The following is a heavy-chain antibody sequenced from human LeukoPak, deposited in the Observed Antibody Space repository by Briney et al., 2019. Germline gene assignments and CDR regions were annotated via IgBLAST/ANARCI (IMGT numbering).Heavy chain of an antibody. CDR1: GYIFTCHY. V-gene: IGHV1-2*06. CDR3: ARVGDGLNDAFDI. Sequence: GASVKVSCKASGYIFTCHYTNWVRQAPAQGLEWMGRINPKTGGRNFAQTFQGRVTMTRDTSISTGYMELTRLRPDDTAVYYCARVGDGLNDAFDIWGQGTMVTVSS. J-gene: IGHJ3*02. D-gene: IGHD3-16*01. CDR2: INPKTGGR.